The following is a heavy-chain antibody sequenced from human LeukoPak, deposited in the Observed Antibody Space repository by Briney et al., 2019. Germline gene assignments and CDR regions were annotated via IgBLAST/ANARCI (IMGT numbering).Heavy chain of an antibody. CDR3: AGNSNSVTLDAFGI. Sequence: GSLRLSCAASGFTFSSYSMNWIRQPAGKGLEWIGRIYSSGSTNYNPSLKSRVTISVATSLATSKNQFSLKLSSVTAADTAVYYCAGNSNSVTLDAFGIWGQGTMVTVSS. V-gene: IGHV4-4*07. CDR2: IYSSGST. CDR1: GFTFSSYS. D-gene: IGHD4-23*01. J-gene: IGHJ3*02.